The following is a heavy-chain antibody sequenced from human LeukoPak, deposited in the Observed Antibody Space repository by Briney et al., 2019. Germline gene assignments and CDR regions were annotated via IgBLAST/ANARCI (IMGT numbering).Heavy chain of an antibody. J-gene: IGHJ4*02. D-gene: IGHD2-2*01. Sequence: SGTLSLTCAVSGDSLRSSNWWSWVRQPPGKGLEWIGEIYHSGTTNYNPSLKSRVTISMDTSKNQFSLNLRSVTAADTAVYYCANKVYCSTTSCYHAGFWGQGTLVTVSS. CDR2: IYHSGTT. V-gene: IGHV4-4*02. CDR3: ANKVYCSTTSCYHAGF. CDR1: GDSLRSSNW.